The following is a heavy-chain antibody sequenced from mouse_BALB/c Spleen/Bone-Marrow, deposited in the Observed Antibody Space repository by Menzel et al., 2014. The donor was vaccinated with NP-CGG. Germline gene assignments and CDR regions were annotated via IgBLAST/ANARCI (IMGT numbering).Heavy chain of an antibody. CDR3: ARYDGYFDY. D-gene: IGHD2-3*01. Sequence: VQVVESGAELVRPGTSVKVSRKTSGYAFTDYLMEWLKQRPGQGLEWIGVINPGSGNTNYNEKFKDKATLTADKSSSTAYIQLSSLTSDDSAVYFCARYDGYFDYWGQGTTLTVSS. CDR2: INPGSGNT. CDR1: GYAFTDYL. V-gene: IGHV1-54*01. J-gene: IGHJ2*01.